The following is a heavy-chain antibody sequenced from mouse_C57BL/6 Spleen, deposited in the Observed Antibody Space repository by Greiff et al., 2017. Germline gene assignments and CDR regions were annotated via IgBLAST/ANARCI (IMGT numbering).Heavy chain of an antibody. CDR3: ERGLYDYDGYWYFDV. CDR2: INPSSGYT. J-gene: IGHJ1*03. V-gene: IGHV1-4*01. Sequence: VQLQQSGAELARPGASVKMSCKASGYTFTSYTMHWVKQRPGQGLEWIGYINPSSGYTKYNQKFKDKATLTADKSSSTAYMQLSSLTSEDSAVYYCERGLYDYDGYWYFDVWGTGTTVTVSS. CDR1: GYTFTSYT. D-gene: IGHD2-4*01.